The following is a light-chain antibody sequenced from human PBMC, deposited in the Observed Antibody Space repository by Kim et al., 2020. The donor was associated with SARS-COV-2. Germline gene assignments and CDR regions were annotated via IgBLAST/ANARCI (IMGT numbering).Light chain of an antibody. V-gene: IGKV1-5*03. Sequence: SASVGDRVTITCRASQSISSWLAWYQQKPGKAPKLLIYKASSLESGVPSRFSGSGSGTEFTLTISSLQPDDFATYYCQQYKSYPYTFGQGTKLEI. J-gene: IGKJ2*01. CDR1: QSISSW. CDR2: KAS. CDR3: QQYKSYPYT.